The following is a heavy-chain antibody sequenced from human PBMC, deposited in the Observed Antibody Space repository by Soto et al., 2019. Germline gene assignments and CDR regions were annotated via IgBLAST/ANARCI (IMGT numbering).Heavy chain of an antibody. Sequence: SETLSLTCSVSGGSISSSSYYWGWIRQPPGKGLEWIGNSYYSGSTYYNPSLKSRVTISVDTSKNQFSLKLSSVTAADTAVYYCARRGYSYGSHFDYWGQGTLVTVSS. CDR3: ARRGYSYGSHFDY. J-gene: IGHJ4*02. CDR1: GGSISSSSYY. D-gene: IGHD5-18*01. V-gene: IGHV4-39*01. CDR2: SYYSGST.